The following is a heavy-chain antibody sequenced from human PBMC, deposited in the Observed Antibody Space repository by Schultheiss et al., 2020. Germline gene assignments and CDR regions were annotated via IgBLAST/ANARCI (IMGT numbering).Heavy chain of an antibody. CDR2: FSGTGDTT. V-gene: IGHV3-23*01. D-gene: IGHD3-10*01. J-gene: IGHJ4*02. CDR1: GFTFNSYA. CDR3: AKNFGEFDY. Sequence: GGSLRLSCTASGFTFNSYAMSWARQAPGKGLEWVSVFSGTGDTTYYADSVKGRFTLSRDNSKNTLYLQMNSLRAEDTAVYYCAKNFGEFDYWGQGTLVTVSS.